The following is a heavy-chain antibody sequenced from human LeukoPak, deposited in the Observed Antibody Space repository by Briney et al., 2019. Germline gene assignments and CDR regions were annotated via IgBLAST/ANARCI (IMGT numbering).Heavy chain of an antibody. Sequence: PGGSQRLSCAASGFTFSSYWMSWVRQAPGKGLEWVANIKQDGSGKYYVDSVKGRFIISRDDAKNSLYLQMNTLRAEDTAVYYCARGKGRGTAGSYSFEYWGQGTLVTVLS. CDR1: GFTFSSYW. V-gene: IGHV3-7*01. CDR2: IKQDGSGK. D-gene: IGHD3-10*01. J-gene: IGHJ4*02. CDR3: ARGKGRGTAGSYSFEY.